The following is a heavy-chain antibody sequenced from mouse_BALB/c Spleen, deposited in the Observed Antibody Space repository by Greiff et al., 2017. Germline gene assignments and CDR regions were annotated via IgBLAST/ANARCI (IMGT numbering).Heavy chain of an antibody. Sequence: EVQLVESGGGLVKPGGSLKLSCAASGFTFSSYAMSWVRQSPEKRLEWVAEISSGGSYTYYPDTVTGRFTISRDNAKNTLYLEMSSLRSEDTAMYYCARDTLRHFDYWGQGTTLTVSS. CDR3: ARDTLRHFDY. CDR1: GFTFSSYA. J-gene: IGHJ2*01. V-gene: IGHV5-9-4*01. CDR2: ISSGGSYT.